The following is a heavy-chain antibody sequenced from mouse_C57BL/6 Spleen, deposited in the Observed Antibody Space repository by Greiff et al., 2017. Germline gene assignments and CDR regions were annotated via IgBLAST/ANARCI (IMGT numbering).Heavy chain of an antibody. V-gene: IGHV10-1*01. CDR1: GFSFNTYA. J-gene: IGHJ2*01. CDR3: VRQRAYLTFDY. Sequence: EVNVVESGGGLVQPKGSLKLSCAASGFSFNTYAMNWVRQAPGKGLEWVARIRSKSNNYATYYADSVKDRFTISRDDSESMLYLQMNNLKTEDTAMYYCVRQRAYLTFDYWGQGTTLTVAS. D-gene: IGHD5-5*01. CDR2: IRSKSNNYAT.